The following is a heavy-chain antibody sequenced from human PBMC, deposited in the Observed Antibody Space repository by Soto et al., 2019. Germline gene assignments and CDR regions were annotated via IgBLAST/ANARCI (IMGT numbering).Heavy chain of an antibody. CDR3: AKEGLGYCSGGNCYSGAFDI. D-gene: IGHD2-15*01. J-gene: IGHJ3*02. CDR1: GFTFRTYG. V-gene: IGHV3-30*18. CDR2: ISYDGKNK. Sequence: QVQLVESGGGLVQPGKSLRLSCAASGFTFRTYGMHWVRQVPGKGLEWVASISYDGKNKNYADSVKGRFTISRDNSKNTLNLQMNSLRAEDTAVFYCAKEGLGYCSGGNCYSGAFDIWGQGTMVTVSS.